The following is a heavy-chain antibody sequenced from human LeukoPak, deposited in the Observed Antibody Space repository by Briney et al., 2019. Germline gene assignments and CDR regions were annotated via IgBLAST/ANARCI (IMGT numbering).Heavy chain of an antibody. CDR1: GGSISSSSYY. CDR2: IYYSGST. D-gene: IGHD2-2*01. CDR3: ARGRGAYCSSTSCSYNWFDP. V-gene: IGHV4-39*07. Sequence: SETLSLTCTVSGGSISSSSYYWGWIRQPPGKGLEWIGSIYYSGSTYYNPSLKSRVTISVDTSKNQFSLKLSSVTAADTAVYYCARGRGAYCSSTSCSYNWFDPWGQGTLVTVSS. J-gene: IGHJ5*02.